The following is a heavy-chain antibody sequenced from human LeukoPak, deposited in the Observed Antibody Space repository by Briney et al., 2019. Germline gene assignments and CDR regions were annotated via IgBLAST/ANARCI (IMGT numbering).Heavy chain of an antibody. D-gene: IGHD6-19*01. Sequence: GGSLRLSCAASGFTVSSNYMSWVRQAPGKGLEWVSAIYSGGSTYYADFVKGRFTISRDNSKNTLYLQMNSLRAEDTAVYYCARDVAVTGTGYYFDYWGQGTLVTVSS. CDR3: ARDVAVTGTGYYFDY. J-gene: IGHJ4*02. V-gene: IGHV3-53*01. CDR1: GFTVSSNY. CDR2: IYSGGST.